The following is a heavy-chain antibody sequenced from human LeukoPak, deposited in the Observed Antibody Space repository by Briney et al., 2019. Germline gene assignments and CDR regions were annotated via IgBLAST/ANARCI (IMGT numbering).Heavy chain of an antibody. CDR1: GYTFTGYY. D-gene: IGHD1-26*01. CDR2: INPNSGGT. V-gene: IGHV1-2*02. CDR3: ASQYSGSYHEFGY. J-gene: IGHJ4*02. Sequence: ASVKVSCKASGYTFTGYYMHWVRQAPGQGLEWMGWINPNSGGTNYAQKFQGRVTMTRDTSISTAYMELSRLRSDDTAVYYCASQYSGSYHEFGYWGQGTLVTVSS.